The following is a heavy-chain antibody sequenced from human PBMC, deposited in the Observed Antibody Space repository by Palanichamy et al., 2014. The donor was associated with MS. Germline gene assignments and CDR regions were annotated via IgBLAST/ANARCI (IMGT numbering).Heavy chain of an antibody. CDR1: GFTVSSSY. D-gene: IGHD3-10*01. V-gene: IGHV3-53*02. CDR2: IYTGGTT. CDR3: TGGNYGLVAQY. Sequence: EVQLVETGGDLIQPGGSLRLSCAGPGFTVSSSYMSWVRQAPGKGLEWVSVIYTGGTTFYTNSVKGRFTISRDDSKNTLYLEMNSLRVEDTALYYCTGGNYGLVAQYWGQGTLVTVSS. J-gene: IGHJ4*02.